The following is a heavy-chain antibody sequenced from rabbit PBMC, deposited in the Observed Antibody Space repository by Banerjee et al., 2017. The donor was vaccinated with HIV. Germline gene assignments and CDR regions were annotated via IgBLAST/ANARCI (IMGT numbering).Heavy chain of an antibody. J-gene: IGHJ4*01. CDR2: IYTGDSNT. CDR3: VRASSSGYLGNL. V-gene: IGHV1S45*01. Sequence: QEQLEESGGDLVKPEGSLTLTCTASGFSFSSYWICWVRQAPGKGLEWIGCIYTGDSNTYYASWVNGRFTISSHNAQNTLYLQLNSLTAADTATYFCVRASSSGYLGNLWGPGTLVTVS. D-gene: IGHD1-1*01. CDR1: GFSFSSYW.